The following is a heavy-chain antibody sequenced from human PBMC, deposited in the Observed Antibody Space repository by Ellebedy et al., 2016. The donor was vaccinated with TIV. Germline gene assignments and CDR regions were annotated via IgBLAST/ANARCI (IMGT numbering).Heavy chain of an antibody. V-gene: IGHV3-53*01. CDR3: ASTGREQVDY. Sequence: PGGSLRPSCAASGFTVSSNYMSWVRQAPGKGLDWVSVIYSGGSTYYADSVKGRFTISRDNSKNTLYLQMNSLRAEDTAVYYCASTGREQVDYWGQGTLVTVSS. CDR1: GFTVSSNY. D-gene: IGHD3-10*01. CDR2: IYSGGST. J-gene: IGHJ4*02.